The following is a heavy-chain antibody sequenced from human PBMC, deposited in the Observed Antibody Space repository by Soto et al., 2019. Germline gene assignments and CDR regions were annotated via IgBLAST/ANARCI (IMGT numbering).Heavy chain of an antibody. CDR1: GGSVSSGDYY. CDR3: ARDQWAMVRGVIINYFDY. CDR2: IYYSENT. V-gene: IGHV4-30-4*01. Sequence: QVQLQESGPGLVKPSQTLSLTCTVSGGSVSSGDYYWSWIRQPPGKGLEWIGYIYYSENTYYNPSLKSRVTISAETSKNQFSRKLSSVTAADTAVYYCARDQWAMVRGVIINYFDYWGQGTLVTVSS. D-gene: IGHD3-10*01. J-gene: IGHJ4*02.